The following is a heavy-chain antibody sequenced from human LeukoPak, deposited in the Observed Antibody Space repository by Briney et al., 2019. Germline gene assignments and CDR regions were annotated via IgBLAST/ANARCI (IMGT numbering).Heavy chain of an antibody. V-gene: IGHV3-7*01. CDR1: GFTFSSYW. J-gene: IGHJ5*01. Sequence: GGSLRLSCAASGFTFSSYWMSWVRQAPGKGLEWVANIKQDGSEKYYVDSVKGRFTISRDNAKNSLYLQMNSLRAEDTAVYYCASLYGSGKRWVDSWGQGTLVTVSS. D-gene: IGHD3-10*01. CDR3: ASLYGSGKRWVDS. CDR2: IKQDGSEK.